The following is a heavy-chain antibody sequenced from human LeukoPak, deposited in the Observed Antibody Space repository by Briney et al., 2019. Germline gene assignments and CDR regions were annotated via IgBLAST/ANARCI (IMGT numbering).Heavy chain of an antibody. J-gene: IGHJ4*02. V-gene: IGHV3-30*03. CDR1: GFTFSTYG. D-gene: IGHD6-19*01. Sequence: GGSLRLSCAASGFTFSTYGMHWVRQAPGKGLEWVAVISYAGSNKYYADSVKGRFTVSRDNSKNTLYLQMNSLRAEDTAVYYCARTVSGWPDYWGQGTLVTVSS. CDR3: ARTVSGWPDY. CDR2: ISYAGSNK.